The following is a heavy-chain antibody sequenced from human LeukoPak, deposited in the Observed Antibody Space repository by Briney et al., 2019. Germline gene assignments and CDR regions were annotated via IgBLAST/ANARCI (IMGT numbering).Heavy chain of an antibody. D-gene: IGHD6-6*01. CDR3: AKALRAYSSSSPADY. J-gene: IGHJ4*02. CDR2: ISYDGSNK. V-gene: IGHV3-30-3*01. Sequence: GRSLRLSCAASGFTFNSYAMHWVRQAPGKGLEWVAVISYDGSNKYYADSVKGRFTISRDNSKNTLYLQMNSLRAEDTAVYYCAKALRAYSSSSPADYWGQGTLVTVSS. CDR1: GFTFNSYA.